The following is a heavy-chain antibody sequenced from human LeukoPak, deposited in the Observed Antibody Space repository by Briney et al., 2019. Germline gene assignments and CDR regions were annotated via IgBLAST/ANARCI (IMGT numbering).Heavy chain of an antibody. D-gene: IGHD4-11*01. CDR1: GGSISSGGYY. CDR3: ARYRYSNYDWLSADYCYYYGMDV. CDR2: IYYSGST. J-gene: IGHJ6*02. V-gene: IGHV4-31*03. Sequence: SETLSLTCTVSGGSISSGGYYWSWIRQHPGKGLEWIGYIYYSGSTYYNPSLKSRVTISVDTSKNQFSLKLSSATAADTAVYYCARYRYSNYDWLSADYCYYYGMDVWGQGTTVTVSS.